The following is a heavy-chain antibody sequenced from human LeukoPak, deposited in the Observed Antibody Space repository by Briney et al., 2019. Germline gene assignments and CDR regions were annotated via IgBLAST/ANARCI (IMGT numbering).Heavy chain of an antibody. D-gene: IGHD2-15*01. CDR1: GFTFSSYS. V-gene: IGHV3-21*01. Sequence: GGSLRLSCAASGFTFSSYSMNWVRQAPGKGLEWVSSISSSSSYIYYADSVKGRFTISRDNSKNTLYLQMNSLRAEDTAVYYCARVAAVPYYYYGMDVWGQGTTVTVSS. J-gene: IGHJ6*02. CDR3: ARVAAVPYYYYGMDV. CDR2: ISSSSSYI.